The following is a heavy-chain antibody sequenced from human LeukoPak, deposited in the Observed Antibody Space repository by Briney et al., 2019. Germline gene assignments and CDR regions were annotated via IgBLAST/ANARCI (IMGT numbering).Heavy chain of an antibody. CDR3: AVEGYCSGGSCYTNWFDS. V-gene: IGHV3-48*02. Sequence: PGGSLRLSCAASGFTVSSYSMNWVRQAPGKGLEWVSYISSSGTTKYYADSVKGRFTISRDNVKNSLYLQMNSLRDEDTAVYYCAVEGYCSGGSCYTNWFDSWGQGTLVTVSS. J-gene: IGHJ5*01. D-gene: IGHD2-15*01. CDR2: ISSSGTTK. CDR1: GFTVSSYS.